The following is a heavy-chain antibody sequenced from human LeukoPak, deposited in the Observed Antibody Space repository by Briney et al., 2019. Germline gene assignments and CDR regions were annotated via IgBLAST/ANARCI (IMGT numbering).Heavy chain of an antibody. Sequence: PSETLSLTCTVSGGSISSYYWSWIRQPPGKGLEWIGYIYYSGSTNYNPSLKSRVTISVATSKNQFSLKLSSVTAADTAVYYCARVYYSSSYDYWYFDLWGRGTLVTVSS. CDR3: ARVYYSSSYDYWYFDL. CDR1: GGSISSYY. CDR2: IYYSGST. J-gene: IGHJ2*01. D-gene: IGHD6-13*01. V-gene: IGHV4-59*01.